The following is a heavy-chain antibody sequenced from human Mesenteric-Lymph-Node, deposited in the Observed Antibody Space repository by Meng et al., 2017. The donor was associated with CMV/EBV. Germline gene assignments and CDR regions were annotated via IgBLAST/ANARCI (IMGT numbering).Heavy chain of an antibody. CDR3: ARDGGGYGIFDH. Sequence: SCKTSGYTFRTYGMSWLRQAPGQGLEWMGWISSHTGVVYFAPKFQGRVTLTRETSTNTVYMELNSLTSDDTAIYYCARDGGGYGIFDHWGQGTLVTVSS. CDR2: ISSHTGVV. D-gene: IGHD3-22*01. V-gene: IGHV1-18*01. J-gene: IGHJ4*02. CDR1: GYTFRTYG.